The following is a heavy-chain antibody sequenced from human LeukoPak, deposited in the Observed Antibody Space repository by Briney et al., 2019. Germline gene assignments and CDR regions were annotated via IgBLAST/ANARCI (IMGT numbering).Heavy chain of an antibody. CDR2: IIPIFGTA. J-gene: IGHJ5*02. CDR3: AIHIAARPGLWAPVWFDP. D-gene: IGHD6-6*01. CDR1: GGTFSSYA. V-gene: IGHV1-69*05. Sequence: SVKVSCKASGGTFSSYAISWVRQAPGQGLEWMGGIIPIFGTANYAQKFQGRVTITTDESTSTAYMELSSLRSEDTAVYYCAIHIAARPGLWAPVWFDPWGQGTLVTVSS.